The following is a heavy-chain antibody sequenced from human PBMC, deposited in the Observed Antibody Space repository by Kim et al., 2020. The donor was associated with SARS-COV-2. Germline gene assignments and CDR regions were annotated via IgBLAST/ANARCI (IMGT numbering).Heavy chain of an antibody. J-gene: IGHJ4*02. V-gene: IGHV3-53*01. Sequence: DSVKGRFTIARDNSKNTLYLQMNSLRAEDTAVYYCARFEYYYDSSGYYGYWGQGTLVTVSS. D-gene: IGHD3-22*01. CDR3: ARFEYYYDSSGYYGY.